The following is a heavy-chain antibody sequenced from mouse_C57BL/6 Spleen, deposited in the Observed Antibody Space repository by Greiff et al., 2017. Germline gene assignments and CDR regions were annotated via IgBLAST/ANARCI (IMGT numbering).Heavy chain of an antibody. V-gene: IGHV1-54*01. D-gene: IGHD2-10*02. CDR2: INPGSGGT. CDR1: GYAFTNYL. J-gene: IGHJ2*01. CDR3: ARMSVWRYVDY. Sequence: QVQLQQSGAELVRPGTSVKVSCKASGYAFTNYLIEWVKQRPGQGLEWIGVINPGSGGTNYNEKFKGKATLTADKSSSTAYMQLSSLTSEDSAVYFGARMSVWRYVDYWGQGTTLTVSS.